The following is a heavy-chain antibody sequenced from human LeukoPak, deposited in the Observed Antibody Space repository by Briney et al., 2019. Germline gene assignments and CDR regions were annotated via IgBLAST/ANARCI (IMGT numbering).Heavy chain of an antibody. CDR3: ATGIAVAGPAPFDY. D-gene: IGHD6-19*01. CDR2: ISAYNGNT. J-gene: IGHJ4*02. V-gene: IGHV1-18*01. Sequence: ASVKVSCKASGYTFTSYGISWVRQAPGQGLEWMGWISAYNGNTNYAQKLQGRVTMTTDTSTSTAYMELRSLRSDDTAVYYCATGIAVAGPAPFDYWGQGTLVTVSS. CDR1: GYTFTSYG.